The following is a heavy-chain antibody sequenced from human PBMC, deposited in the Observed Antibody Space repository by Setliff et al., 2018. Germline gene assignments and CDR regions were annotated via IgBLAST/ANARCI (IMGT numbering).Heavy chain of an antibody. Sequence: ASVKVSCKASGYTFTSYDINWVRQATGQGLEWMGWMNPNSGNTGYAQKFQGRVTITRNTSISTAYMELSSLRSEDTAVYYCARDLRYFDWLIENWYFDLWGRGTLVTVSS. V-gene: IGHV1-8*03. CDR3: ARDLRYFDWLIENWYFDL. J-gene: IGHJ2*01. D-gene: IGHD3-9*01. CDR1: GYTFTSYD. CDR2: MNPNSGNT.